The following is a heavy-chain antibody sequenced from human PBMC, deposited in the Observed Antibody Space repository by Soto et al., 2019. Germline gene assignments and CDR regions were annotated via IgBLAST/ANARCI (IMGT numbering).Heavy chain of an antibody. V-gene: IGHV3-33*01. J-gene: IGHJ4*02. CDR2: IWYDGSNK. CDR3: ARVGSSWCFDY. D-gene: IGHD6-13*01. CDR1: GFTFSSYG. Sequence: QVQLVESGGGVVQPGRSLRLSCAASGFTFSSYGMHWVRQAPGKGLEWVAVIWYDGSNKYYADSVKGRFTISRDNSKNTLYLQRNSLSAEDTAVYYCARVGSSWCFDYGGQGTLVTVSS.